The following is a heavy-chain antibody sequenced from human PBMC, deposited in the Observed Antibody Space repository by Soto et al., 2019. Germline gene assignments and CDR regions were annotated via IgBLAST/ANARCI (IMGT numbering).Heavy chain of an antibody. CDR1: GYSSTSYW. V-gene: IGHV5-51*01. J-gene: IGHJ6*02. CDR2: IYPGDSDT. Sequence: GESLPISCKGSGYSSTSYWIGWVRQMPGKGLEWMGIIYPGDSDTRYSPSFQGQVTISADKSISTAYLQWSSLKASDTAMYYCARLTNGGATTVVTRVSVSYGMDVWGQGTTVTVSS. CDR3: ARLTNGGATTVVTRVSVSYGMDV. D-gene: IGHD4-17*01.